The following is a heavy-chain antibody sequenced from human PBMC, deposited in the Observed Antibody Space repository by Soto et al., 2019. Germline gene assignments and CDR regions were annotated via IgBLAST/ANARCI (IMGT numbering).Heavy chain of an antibody. CDR2: ISYDGSNK. CDR1: GFTFSSYA. V-gene: IGHV3-30-3*01. Sequence: QVQLVESGGGVVQPGRSLRLSCAASGFTFSSYAMHWVRQAPGKGLEWVAVISYDGSNKYYADSVKGRFTISRDNSKNTLYLQMNSLRAEDTAVYYCARDLGIAAAGTELFDYWGQGTLVTVSS. CDR3: ARDLGIAAAGTELFDY. D-gene: IGHD6-13*01. J-gene: IGHJ4*02.